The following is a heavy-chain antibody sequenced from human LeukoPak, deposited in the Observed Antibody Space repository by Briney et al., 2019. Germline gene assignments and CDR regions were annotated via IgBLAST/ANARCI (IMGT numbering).Heavy chain of an antibody. CDR2: IGTAGET. D-gene: IGHD2-2*01. V-gene: IGHV3-13*01. CDR3: ARGLRYCSSTSCYSIDAFDI. Sequence: GGSLRLSCAASGFTFSRYDMHWVRQTTGKGLEWVSAIGTAGETHYPGSVKGRFTISRENAKNSLYLQMNSLRAGDTAVYYCARGLRYCSSTSCYSIDAFDIWGQGTMVTVSS. J-gene: IGHJ3*02. CDR1: GFTFSRYD.